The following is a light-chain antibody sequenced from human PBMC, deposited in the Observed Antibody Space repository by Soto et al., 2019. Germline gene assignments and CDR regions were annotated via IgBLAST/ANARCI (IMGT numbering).Light chain of an antibody. CDR3: SSYTSTDTLVV. V-gene: IGLV2-14*01. CDR2: EVS. Sequence: VLTQPASVSGSPGQSITISCTGTRSDVGGYNYVSWYQQHPGKAPKLIIYEVSNRPSGVSNRFSGSKSGNTASLTISGLQAEDEADYYCSSYTSTDTLVVFGSGTKVTVL. CDR1: RSDVGGYNY. J-gene: IGLJ1*01.